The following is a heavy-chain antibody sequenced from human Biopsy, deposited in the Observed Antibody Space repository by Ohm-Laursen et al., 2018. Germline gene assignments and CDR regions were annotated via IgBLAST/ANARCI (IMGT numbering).Heavy chain of an antibody. CDR3: AKDWFPYADYARAHGVDV. CDR2: ISNDGDIK. V-gene: IGHV3-30*18. J-gene: IGHJ6*02. Sequence: SLRLSCTASGFTFSSYGMHWVRQAPGKGLEWVSLISNDGDIKYSADSMEGRFTISRDNSKNTLYLQMNSLRPEDTAVYYCAKDWFPYADYARAHGVDVWGQGTTVTVS. CDR1: GFTFSSYG. D-gene: IGHD3-16*01.